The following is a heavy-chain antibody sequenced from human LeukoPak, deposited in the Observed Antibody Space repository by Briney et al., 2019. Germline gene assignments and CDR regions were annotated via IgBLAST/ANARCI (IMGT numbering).Heavy chain of an antibody. D-gene: IGHD1-26*01. CDR3: AKTRRSGTEYGDFDH. CDR2: IREDGRTT. J-gene: IGHJ4*02. Sequence: GGSLRLSCAASGSTFEDYSLHWLRQAQGKGLEWVSLIREDGRTTYYANSVKGRFAVSRDNSKKSLYLQMSSLRTEDTALYYCAKTRRSGTEYGDFDHWGQGTLVTVSS. V-gene: IGHV3-43*02. CDR1: GSTFEDYS.